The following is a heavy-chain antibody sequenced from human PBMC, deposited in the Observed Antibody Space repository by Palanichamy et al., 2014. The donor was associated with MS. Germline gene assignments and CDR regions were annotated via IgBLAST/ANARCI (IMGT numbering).Heavy chain of an antibody. V-gene: IGHV3-15*01. CDR2: IKSKTDGGTT. D-gene: IGHD6-19*01. CDR1: GFTFSNAW. Sequence: EVQLVESGGGLVKPGGSLRLSCAASGFTFSNAWMSWVRQAPGKGLEWVGRIKSKTDGGTTDYAAPVKGGFTISRDDSKNTLYLQMNSLKTEDTAVYYCTTPGRYSSGWWGWGLADYWGQGTLVTVSS. CDR3: TTPGRYSSGWWGWGLADY. J-gene: IGHJ4*02.